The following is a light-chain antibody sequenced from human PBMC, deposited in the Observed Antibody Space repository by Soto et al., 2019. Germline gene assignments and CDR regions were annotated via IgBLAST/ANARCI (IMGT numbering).Light chain of an antibody. J-gene: IGLJ1*01. CDR1: SSNIGGNS. V-gene: IGLV1-44*01. CDR3: ASWDDGLNGYV. CDR2: QNS. Sequence: QPVLTQPPSASGTPGQTVTISCSGSSSNIGGNSVHWYQQLPGMAPKLLLYQNSQRPSGVPDRFSGSKSGTSASLAISGLQSEDEAAYYCASWDDGLNGYVFGTGTKLTVL.